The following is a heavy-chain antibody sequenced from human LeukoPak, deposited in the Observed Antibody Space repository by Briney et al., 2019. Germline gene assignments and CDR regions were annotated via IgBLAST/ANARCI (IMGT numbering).Heavy chain of an antibody. V-gene: IGHV1-18*01. D-gene: IGHD3-22*01. Sequence: GASVKVSCKASGYTFTSYGISWVRQAPGQGLEWMGWISAYNGNTNYAQKLQGRVTMTTDTSTSTAYMELRSLRSDDTAVYYCARALTMIVVRGELPTSQYDYWGQGTLVTVSS. CDR2: ISAYNGNT. CDR3: ARALTMIVVRGELPTSQYDY. CDR1: GYTFTSYG. J-gene: IGHJ4*02.